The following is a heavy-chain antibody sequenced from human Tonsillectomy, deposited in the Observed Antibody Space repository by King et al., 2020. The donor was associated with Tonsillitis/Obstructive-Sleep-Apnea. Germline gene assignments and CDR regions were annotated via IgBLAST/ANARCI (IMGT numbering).Heavy chain of an antibody. CDR3: TRDYESNGYYYMDV. CDR1: GFTFSRYS. D-gene: IGHD3-22*01. Sequence: VQLVESGGGLVKPGGSLRLSCAASGFTFSRYSVNWVRQAPGKGLEWVSSISSSSRYIYYADSMKGRFTISRDNVKNSLYLHMNSLRAEDTAVYYCTRDYESNGYYYMDVWGKGTTVTVSS. CDR2: ISSSSRYI. V-gene: IGHV3-21*01. J-gene: IGHJ6*03.